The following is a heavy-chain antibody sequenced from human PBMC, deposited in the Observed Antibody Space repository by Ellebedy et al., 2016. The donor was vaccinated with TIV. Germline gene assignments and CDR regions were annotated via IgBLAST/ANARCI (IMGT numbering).Heavy chain of an antibody. CDR1: GFTFSTYV. J-gene: IGHJ4*02. V-gene: IGHV3-33*01. D-gene: IGHD5-18*01. CDR3: AREKGYGYDD. Sequence: GESLKISCTASGFTFSTYVMHWVRQAPGKGLEWVGFIWFDGSDKHYVDSVKSRFTIARDNSKNTLHLQMNSLRAEDTAMYYCAREKGYGYDDWGQGTLVTVSS. CDR2: IWFDGSDK.